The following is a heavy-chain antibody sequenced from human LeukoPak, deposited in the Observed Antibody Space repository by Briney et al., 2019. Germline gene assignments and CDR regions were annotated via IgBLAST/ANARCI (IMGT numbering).Heavy chain of an antibody. Sequence: GKSLKISCKGSGYSFTNYWIAWVRQMPGKGLEWMGIIYPDDSDTRYSPSFQGQVTTSADKSISTAYLQWSSLKASDTAMYYCARIWLRAFDIWGQGTMVTVSS. D-gene: IGHD3-16*01. J-gene: IGHJ3*02. CDR3: ARIWLRAFDI. CDR1: GYSFTNYW. CDR2: IYPDDSDT. V-gene: IGHV5-51*01.